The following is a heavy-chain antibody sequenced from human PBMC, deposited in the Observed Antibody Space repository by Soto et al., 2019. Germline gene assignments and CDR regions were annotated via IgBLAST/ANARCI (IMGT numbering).Heavy chain of an antibody. CDR1: GYTLSSFG. Sequence: QAQLVQSGAEVKKPGASVKVSCKASGYTLSSFGIHWVREAPGQRLEWMGWINAGNGNTKYSQKLQGRVTFSRDTSANTAYMELTSLTSEDTAVYYCVGTRQQLLVGDYWGQGSLVTVSS. D-gene: IGHD6-19*01. CDR2: INAGNGNT. J-gene: IGHJ4*02. CDR3: VGTRQQLLVGDY. V-gene: IGHV1-3*01.